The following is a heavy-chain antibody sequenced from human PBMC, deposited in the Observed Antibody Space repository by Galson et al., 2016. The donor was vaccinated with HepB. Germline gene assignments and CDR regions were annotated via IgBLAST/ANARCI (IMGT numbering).Heavy chain of an antibody. CDR1: GGPFNNYA. J-gene: IGHJ4*02. CDR2: IIPIFGSS. Sequence: SVKVSCKASGGPFNNYAIGWVRQAPGQGLEWMGGIIPIFGSSNCAQKFQGRVTMTADKSTSTTYMELSSLTSEDTAVYYCARGEGFGELLTLGYWGQGTLVIVSS. CDR3: ARGEGFGELLTLGY. D-gene: IGHD3-10*01. V-gene: IGHV1-69*06.